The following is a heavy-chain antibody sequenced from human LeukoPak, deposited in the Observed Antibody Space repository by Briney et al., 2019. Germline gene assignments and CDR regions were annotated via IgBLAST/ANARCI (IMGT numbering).Heavy chain of an antibody. CDR3: AKEYWYLYNNNWYKTWFDP. Sequence: GGSLRLSCAGSGFTLSYYAMTWVRQAPGKGLECVSYTDGGGGSTNYADSVKGRFTISRDNSKNTLYLQMNSLRAEDTAIYYCAKEYWYLYNNNWYKTWFDPWGQGTLVTVSS. CDR2: TDGGGGST. D-gene: IGHD6-13*01. V-gene: IGHV3-23*01. CDR1: GFTLSYYA. J-gene: IGHJ5*02.